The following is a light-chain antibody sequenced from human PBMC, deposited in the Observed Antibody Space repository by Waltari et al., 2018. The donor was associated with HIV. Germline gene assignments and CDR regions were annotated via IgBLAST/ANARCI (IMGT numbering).Light chain of an antibody. CDR3: QQYYNTPIT. Sequence: IVMTQSPASLAVSLGERATIKCSSSQNLIYYANNKNYLGWYQKKPWQPPRLLIYWASTRESGVPDRFNGSGSGTDFTLTISSLQAEDVAVYYCQQYYNTPITFGQGTRLAIK. J-gene: IGKJ5*01. CDR1: QNLIYYANNKNY. CDR2: WAS. V-gene: IGKV4-1*01.